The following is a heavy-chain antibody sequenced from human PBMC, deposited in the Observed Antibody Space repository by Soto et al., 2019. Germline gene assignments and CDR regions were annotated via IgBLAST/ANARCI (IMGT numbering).Heavy chain of an antibody. CDR1: GFTFSAYW. V-gene: IGHV3-74*01. D-gene: IGHD3-10*01. J-gene: IGHJ4*02. Sequence: PGGSLRLSCAVSGFTFSAYWMHWVRQVPGKGLTWVSRISDDGSTATYADSVKGRFIISRDNAKNTLYLEMNTLRADDSGLYYCARGPRVTSTGTGDHLGRGALVTV. CDR2: ISDDGSTA. CDR3: ARGPRVTSTGTGDH.